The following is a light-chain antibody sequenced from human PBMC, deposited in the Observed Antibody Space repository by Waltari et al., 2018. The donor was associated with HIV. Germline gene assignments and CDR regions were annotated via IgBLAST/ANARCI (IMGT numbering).Light chain of an antibody. CDR3: QQYDTTPYT. CDR2: GTS. Sequence: EIVLTQSPGTLSLSPGERATLSCRASQSVSNSYLAWYQQKPGQAPRLLIYGTSNRATGIPDRFSGSRSGTDFTLTISSLEPEDFAGYFCQQYDTTPYTFGQGTKLQMK. V-gene: IGKV3-20*01. J-gene: IGKJ2*01. CDR1: QSVSNSY.